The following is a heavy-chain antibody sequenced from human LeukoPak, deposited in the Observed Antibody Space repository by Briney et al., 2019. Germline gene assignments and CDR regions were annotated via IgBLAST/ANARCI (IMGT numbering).Heavy chain of an antibody. D-gene: IGHD3-3*01. CDR3: ARARSLTYYDFWSGYYNYYGMDV. J-gene: IGHJ6*02. V-gene: IGHV3-74*01. Sequence: GGSLRLSCAASGFTFSSYWMHWVRQAPGKGLVWVSRISPDGSSGDYADSVKGRFTISRDNAKNTLYLQMNSLRAEDTAVYYCARARSLTYYDFWSGYYNYYGMDVWGQGTTVTVSS. CDR2: ISPDGSSG. CDR1: GFTFSSYW.